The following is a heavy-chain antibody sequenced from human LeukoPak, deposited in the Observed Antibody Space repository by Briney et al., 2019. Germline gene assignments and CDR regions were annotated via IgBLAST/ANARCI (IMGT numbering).Heavy chain of an antibody. V-gene: IGHV4-59*01. CDR1: GGSISSYY. CDR2: IYYTGST. D-gene: IGHD3-22*01. CDR3: ARDYTMTHAFDI. J-gene: IGHJ3*02. Sequence: SETLSLTCTVSGGSISSYYWSWIRQPPGKGLEWIGYIYYTGSTNHNPSLKSRVTISVDTSKNQVSLKLSSVTAADTAVYYCARDYTMTHAFDIWGQGTMVTVSS.